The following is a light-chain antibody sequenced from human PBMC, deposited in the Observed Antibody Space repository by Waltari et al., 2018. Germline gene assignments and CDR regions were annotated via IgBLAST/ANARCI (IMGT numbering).Light chain of an antibody. CDR2: DAS. J-gene: IGKJ1*01. V-gene: IGKV1-39*01. Sequence: EIQLTQSPCTLAISLGDRATLSCRASRDIGSYLDWYQKKPGQAPKLLIYDASNLERGVPDKFSGSGSGTDFSLTINSVEPEDFAVYFCQLYVSLPVTFGQGTKLEVK. CDR1: RDIGSY. CDR3: QLYVSLPVT.